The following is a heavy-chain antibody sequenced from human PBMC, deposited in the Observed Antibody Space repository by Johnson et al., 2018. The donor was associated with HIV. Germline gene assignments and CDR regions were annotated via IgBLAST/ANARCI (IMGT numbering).Heavy chain of an antibody. CDR1: GFSVTSKY. Sequence: QVQLVESGGGLVQPGGSLRLSCAASGFSVTSKYMSWVRQAPGKGLEWVSAISGSGGSTYYADSVKGRFTISRDNTKKSLYLQMNSLRAEDTAVYYCARDDLRDIGAFDIWGQGTMVTVSS. V-gene: IGHV3-11*04. J-gene: IGHJ3*02. CDR2: ISGSGGST. CDR3: ARDDLRDIGAFDI. D-gene: IGHD2-15*01.